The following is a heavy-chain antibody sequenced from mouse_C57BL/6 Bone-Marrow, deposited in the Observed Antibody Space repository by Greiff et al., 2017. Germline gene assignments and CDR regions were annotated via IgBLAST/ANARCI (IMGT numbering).Heavy chain of an antibody. Sequence: EVQVVESGAELVRPGASVKLSCTASGFNIKDYYMHWVKQRPEQGLEWIGRIDPEDGDTEYAPKFQGKATMTADTSSNTAYLQRSSLTSEDTAVYYCTTPSIYYYGSSLAYWGQGTLVTVSA. CDR1: GFNIKDYY. CDR3: TTPSIYYYGSSLAY. V-gene: IGHV14-1*01. D-gene: IGHD1-1*01. CDR2: IDPEDGDT. J-gene: IGHJ3*01.